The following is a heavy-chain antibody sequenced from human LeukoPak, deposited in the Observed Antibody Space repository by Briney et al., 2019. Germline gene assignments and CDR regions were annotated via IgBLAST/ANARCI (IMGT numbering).Heavy chain of an antibody. J-gene: IGHJ4*02. Sequence: GESLKSSCKGSGYSFTSYWIGWVRQMPGKGLEWMGIIYPGDSDTRYSPSFQGKVTISADKYISTAYLQWSSLTASDPAMYYCARKGGSSSSNFDYWGQGTLVTVSS. CDR3: ARKGGSSSSNFDY. CDR2: IYPGDSDT. V-gene: IGHV5-51*01. D-gene: IGHD6-6*01. CDR1: GYSFTSYW.